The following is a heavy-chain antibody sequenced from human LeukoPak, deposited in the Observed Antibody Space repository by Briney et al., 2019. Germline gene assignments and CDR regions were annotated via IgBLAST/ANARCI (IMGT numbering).Heavy chain of an antibody. CDR3: ARDNDKVVDH. V-gene: IGHV1-18*01. CDR2: ITAYNGNR. CDR1: GYTSSNYG. D-gene: IGHD1-1*01. Sequence: ASVKVSCKTSGYTSSNYGISWVRQAPGQGLEWMGWITAYNGNRLYAQRFQGRITLTTDTSTSASYMELRSLEYDDTAIYYCARDNDKVVDHWGQGTLVTVSS. J-gene: IGHJ4*01.